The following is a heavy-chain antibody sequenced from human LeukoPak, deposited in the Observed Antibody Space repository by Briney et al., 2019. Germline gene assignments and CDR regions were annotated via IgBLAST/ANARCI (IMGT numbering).Heavy chain of an antibody. CDR1: GGSISSGDYY. Sequence: PSETLSLTRSVSGGSISSGDYYWSWIRQPPGKGLEWIGYIYYSGSTYYHPSLKSRLTISVDTSKNQFSLKLSSVTAADTAVYYCARGGAPDAFDIWGQGTMVTVSS. CDR3: ARGGAPDAFDI. D-gene: IGHD1-26*01. J-gene: IGHJ3*02. CDR2: IYYSGST. V-gene: IGHV4-30-4*01.